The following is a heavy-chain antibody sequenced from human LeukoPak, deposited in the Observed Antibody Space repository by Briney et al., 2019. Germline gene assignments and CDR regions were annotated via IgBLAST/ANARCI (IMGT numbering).Heavy chain of an antibody. V-gene: IGHV3-33*01. J-gene: IGHJ4*02. CDR2: IWYDGSNK. D-gene: IGHD6-19*01. Sequence: GGSLRLSCAASGFTFSSYDMHWVRQAPGKGLEWVAVIWYDGSNKYSADSVKGRFTISRDNSKNTLYLQMDSLRAEDTAVYYCARGRQGSGWFSDYWGQGTLVTVSS. CDR3: ARGRQGSGWFSDY. CDR1: GFTFSSYD.